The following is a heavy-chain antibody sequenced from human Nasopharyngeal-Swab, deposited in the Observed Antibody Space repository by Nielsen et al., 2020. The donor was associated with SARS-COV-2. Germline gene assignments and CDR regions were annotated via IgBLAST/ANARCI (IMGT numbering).Heavy chain of an antibody. Sequence: GESLKISCAASGFTFSSYGMHWVRQAPGKGLEWVAVISYDGSNKYYADSVKGRFTISRDNSKNTLYLQMNSLRAEDTAVYYCAKGPPDYWGQGTLVTVSS. CDR1: GFTFSSYG. CDR2: ISYDGSNK. J-gene: IGHJ4*02. V-gene: IGHV3-30*18. CDR3: AKGPPDY.